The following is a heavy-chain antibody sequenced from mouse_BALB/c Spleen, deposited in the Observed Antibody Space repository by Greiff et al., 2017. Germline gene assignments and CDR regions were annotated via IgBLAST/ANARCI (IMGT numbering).Heavy chain of an antibody. CDR3: AREGDGYFPFAY. J-gene: IGHJ3*01. CDR1: GYSITSDYA. D-gene: IGHD2-3*01. Sequence: VQLKESGPGLVKPSQSLSLTCTVTGYSITSDYAWNWIRQFPGNKLEWMGYISYSGSTSYNPSLKSRISITRDTSKNQFFLQLNSVTTEDTATYYCAREGDGYFPFAYWGQGTLVTVSA. CDR2: ISYSGST. V-gene: IGHV3-2*02.